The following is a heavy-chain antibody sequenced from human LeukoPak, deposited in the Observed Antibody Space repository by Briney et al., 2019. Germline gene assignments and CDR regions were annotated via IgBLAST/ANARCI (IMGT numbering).Heavy chain of an antibody. J-gene: IGHJ4*02. CDR1: GGSISSGSYY. CDR3: ARETILAVAGDF. V-gene: IGHV4-61*02. CDR2: IYTSGST. D-gene: IGHD6-19*01. Sequence: SETLSLTCTVSGGSISSGSYYWSWIRQPAGKGLEWIGRIYTSGSTNYNPSLKSRVTISVDTSKNQFSLKLSSVTAADTAVYYCARETILAVAGDFWGQGTLVTVSS.